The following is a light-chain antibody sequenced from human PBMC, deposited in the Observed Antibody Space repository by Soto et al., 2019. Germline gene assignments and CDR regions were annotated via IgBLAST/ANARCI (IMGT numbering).Light chain of an antibody. CDR1: QRISSY. Sequence: IRMKNSAASLSVSKGDRVTITCRASQRISSYLNWYQQKPGKAPKLLIYAASSLQSGVPSRFSVSGSGTDFTLTISILQAEDGVTYCSQQSYCPLSPFGQGSKVDIK. J-gene: IGKJ1*01. V-gene: IGKV1-39*01. CDR3: QQSYCPLSP. CDR2: AAS.